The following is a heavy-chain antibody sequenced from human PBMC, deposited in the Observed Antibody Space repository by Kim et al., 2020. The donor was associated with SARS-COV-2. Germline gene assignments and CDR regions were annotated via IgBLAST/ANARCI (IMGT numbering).Heavy chain of an antibody. D-gene: IGHD4-17*01. CDR3: ARDQSVTTIYYGMDV. J-gene: IGHJ6*02. V-gene: IGHV4-59*01. Sequence: PTRKSRVTISVDTSKNQFSLKLSSVTAADTAVYYCARDQSVTTIYYGMDVWGQGTTVTVSS.